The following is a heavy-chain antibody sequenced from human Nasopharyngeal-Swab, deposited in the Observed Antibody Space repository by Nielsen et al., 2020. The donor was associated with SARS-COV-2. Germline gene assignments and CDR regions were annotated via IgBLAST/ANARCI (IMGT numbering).Heavy chain of an antibody. CDR2: IYSGGSST. D-gene: IGHD5-18*01. CDR3: AAGGYSYGF. J-gene: IGHJ4*02. V-gene: IGHV3-23*03. CDR1: GFTFSSYA. Sequence: GESLKISCAAPGFTFSSYAMSWVRQAPGKGLEWVSVIYSGGSSTYYADSVKGRFTISSDNSKNTLYLQMNSLRAEDTAVYYCAAGGYSYGFWGQGTLVTVSS.